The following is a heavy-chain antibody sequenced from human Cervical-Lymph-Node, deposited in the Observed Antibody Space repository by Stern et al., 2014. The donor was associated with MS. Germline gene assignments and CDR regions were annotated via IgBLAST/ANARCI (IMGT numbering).Heavy chain of an antibody. CDR2: IFPVFGTP. CDR1: GGTVSKFP. D-gene: IGHD6-13*01. CDR3: ALSSETSDRWYSLGYDL. Sequence: VQLEESGAEVTKPWSSVTVSCKASGGTVSKFPSSWVRQAPGQGIEWMGGIFPVFGTPTYAHEFRGRVTITAAVSTSTVYMELSSLRSDDTAVYYCALSSETSDRWYSLGYDLWGQGTLVTVSS. J-gene: IGHJ5*02. V-gene: IGHV1-69*01.